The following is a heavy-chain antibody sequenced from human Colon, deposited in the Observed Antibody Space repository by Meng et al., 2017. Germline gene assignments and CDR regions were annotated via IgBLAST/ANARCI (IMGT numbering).Heavy chain of an antibody. D-gene: IGHD1-26*01. CDR3: ARVLFSGSYPSGY. Sequence: QVQLVESGAEVKNPGASVKVSCKASGYTFTDYYVHWVRQAPGQGLEWMGWVNPNSGGTSYAQKFQGRVTMTRETSISAAYMEVGRLESDDTAVYYCARVLFSGSYPSGYWGQGTLVTVSS. CDR2: VNPNSGGT. CDR1: GYTFTDYY. V-gene: IGHV1-2*02. J-gene: IGHJ4*02.